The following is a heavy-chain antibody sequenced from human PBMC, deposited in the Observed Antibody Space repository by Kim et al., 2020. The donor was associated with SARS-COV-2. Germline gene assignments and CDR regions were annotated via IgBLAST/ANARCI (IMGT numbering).Heavy chain of an antibody. J-gene: IGHJ4*02. V-gene: IGHV3-73*01. D-gene: IGHD1-26*01. CDR2: IRSKANSYAT. Sequence: GGSLRFSCAASGFTFSGSAMHWVRQASGKGLEWVGRIRSKANSYATAYAASVKGRFTISRDDSKNTAYLQMNSLKTEDTAVYYCTRLAGATSVHDYWGQGTLVTVSS. CDR1: GFTFSGSA. CDR3: TRLAGATSVHDY.